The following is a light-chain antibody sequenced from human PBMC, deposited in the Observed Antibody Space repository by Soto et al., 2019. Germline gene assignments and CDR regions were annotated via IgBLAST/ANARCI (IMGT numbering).Light chain of an antibody. CDR1: QSVSSY. CDR3: QQYNSWLWT. Sequence: EIVLTQSPATLSLSPGERATLSCRASQSVSSYLAWYQQKPGQAPRPLIYDASNRATGIPARFSGSGSGTEFTLIISSLQSEDSAVYYCQQYNSWLWTFGQGTKVDIK. J-gene: IGKJ1*01. CDR2: DAS. V-gene: IGKV3-11*01.